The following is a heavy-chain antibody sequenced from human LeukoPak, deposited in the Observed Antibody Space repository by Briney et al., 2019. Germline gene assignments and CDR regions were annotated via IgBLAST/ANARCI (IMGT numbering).Heavy chain of an antibody. CDR2: INRSGSI. CDR3: TATPYRDGPLNY. CDR1: GESFNTYY. Sequence: PSETLSLTCAVYGESFNTYYWTWIRQPPGKGLEWFGEINRSGSINYNPSLKSRVTMSVDTSKNQLSLTLTSVTAADTAVYYCTATPYRDGPLNYWGQGTLVTVSS. J-gene: IGHJ4*02. D-gene: IGHD5-24*01. V-gene: IGHV4-34*01.